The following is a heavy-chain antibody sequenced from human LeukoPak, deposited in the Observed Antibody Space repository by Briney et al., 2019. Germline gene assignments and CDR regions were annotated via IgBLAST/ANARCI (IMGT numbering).Heavy chain of an antibody. CDR1: GFPFSSYS. Sequence: GGSLRLSCAASGFPFSSYSMNWVRQAPGKGLEWVSYISASGSNIYYLDSVKGRFTVSRDNAMNSLFLQMDRPRAEDTAVYYCVGVKGTYFDFWGQGTLVTVSS. CDR3: VGVKGTYFDF. CDR2: ISASGSNI. V-gene: IGHV3-48*01. D-gene: IGHD1-1*01. J-gene: IGHJ4*02.